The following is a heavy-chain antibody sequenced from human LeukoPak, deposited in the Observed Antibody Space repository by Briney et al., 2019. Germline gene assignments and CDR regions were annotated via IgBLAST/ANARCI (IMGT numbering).Heavy chain of an antibody. V-gene: IGHV3-66*01. J-gene: IGHJ4*02. CDR2: IQTGGDT. CDR1: GFIVSNNY. D-gene: IGHD3-9*01. CDR3: ARESQRYFDYFDY. Sequence: GGSLRLSCAASGFIVSNNYMSWVRQAPGQGLEWVSVIQTGGDTFYADSVKDRFTISRDNSKNMLYLQMNSLRAEDTAVYYCARESQRYFDYFDYWGQGALVTVSS.